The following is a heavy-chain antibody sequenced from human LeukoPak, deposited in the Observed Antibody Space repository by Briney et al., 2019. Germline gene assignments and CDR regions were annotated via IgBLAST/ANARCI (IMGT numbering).Heavy chain of an antibody. CDR3: ERAISCSGRSCQWELDY. CDR2: INPRDGST. V-gene: IGHV1-46*01. Sequence: GASVKVSCKASGYTFTTYYIHWVRQAPGQGLEWMGIINPRDGSTSYAQKFQGKVTITRATSTSTVYMELSSLNSEDTAVYYCERAISCSGRSCQWELDYWGQGTLVTVSS. J-gene: IGHJ4*02. CDR1: GYTFTTYY. D-gene: IGHD2-15*01.